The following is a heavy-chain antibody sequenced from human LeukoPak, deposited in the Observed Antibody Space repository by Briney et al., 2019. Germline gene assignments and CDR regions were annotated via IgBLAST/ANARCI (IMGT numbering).Heavy chain of an antibody. V-gene: IGHV1-69*04. D-gene: IGHD6-13*01. CDR1: GGTFSSYA. Sequence: SVKVSCKASGGTFSSYAISWVRQAPGQGLEWMGRIIPILGIANYAQKFQGRVTITADKSTSTAYMELSSLRSEDTAVYYCARDVTAAAGTPIDYWGQGTLVTVSS. CDR2: IIPILGIA. J-gene: IGHJ4*02. CDR3: ARDVTAAAGTPIDY.